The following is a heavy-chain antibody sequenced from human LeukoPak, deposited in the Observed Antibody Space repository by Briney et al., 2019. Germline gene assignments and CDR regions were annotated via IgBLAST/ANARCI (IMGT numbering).Heavy chain of an antibody. CDR3: ATGLYGDLTLFDY. Sequence: ASVKVSCKVSGYTFTDYYMHWVQQAPGKGLEWMGPVDPEDGETIYAEKFQGRVTITADTSTDTAYMELSSLRSEDTAVYYCATGLYGDLTLFDYWGQGTLVTVSS. CDR2: VDPEDGET. V-gene: IGHV1-69-2*01. D-gene: IGHD4-17*01. J-gene: IGHJ4*02. CDR1: GYTFTDYY.